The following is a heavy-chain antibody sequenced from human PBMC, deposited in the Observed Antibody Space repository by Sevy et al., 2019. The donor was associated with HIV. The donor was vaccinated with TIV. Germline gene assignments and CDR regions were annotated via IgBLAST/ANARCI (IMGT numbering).Heavy chain of an antibody. J-gene: IGHJ4*02. Sequence: GVSLRLSCAASGFSFSSYALHWVRQAPGKGLEYVSAISSNGGSTYYADSVKGRFTISRDNSKNTLYLQMGSVRAEDMAVYYCAREGVGGYSYSLDYWGQGTLVTVSS. V-gene: IGHV3-64*02. D-gene: IGHD5-18*01. CDR2: ISSNGGST. CDR3: AREGVGGYSYSLDY. CDR1: GFSFSSYA.